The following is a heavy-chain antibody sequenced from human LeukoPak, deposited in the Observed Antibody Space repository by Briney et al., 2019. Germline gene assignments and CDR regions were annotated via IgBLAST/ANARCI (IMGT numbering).Heavy chain of an antibody. CDR2: ISTSGSTI. CDR1: GFTFRTYE. Sequence: GGSLRLSCAASGFTFRTYEMTWVRQAPGKGLEWVSHISTSGSTINYADSVKGRFAISRDNAKNSLYLQMNSLRAEDTAVYYCARGGSYFVHWGQGTLVTVSS. V-gene: IGHV3-48*03. CDR3: ARGGSYFVH. J-gene: IGHJ4*02. D-gene: IGHD3-16*01.